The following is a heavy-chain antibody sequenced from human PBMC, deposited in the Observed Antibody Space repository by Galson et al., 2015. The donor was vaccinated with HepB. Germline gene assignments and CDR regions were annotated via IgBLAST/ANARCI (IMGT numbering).Heavy chain of an antibody. Sequence: QSGAEVKKPGESLRISCKGSGYSFTSYWISWVRQMPGKGLEWMGRIDPSDSYTNYSPSFQGHVTIPADKSISTAYLQWSSLKASDTAMYYCARPMTTVTSGYYYYYMDVWGKGTTVTVSS. CDR2: IDPSDSYT. D-gene: IGHD4-11*01. J-gene: IGHJ6*03. CDR1: GYSFTSYW. V-gene: IGHV5-10-1*01. CDR3: ARPMTTVTSGYYYYYMDV.